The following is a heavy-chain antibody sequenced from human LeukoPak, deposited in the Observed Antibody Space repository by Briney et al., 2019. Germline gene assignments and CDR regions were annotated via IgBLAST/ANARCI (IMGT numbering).Heavy chain of an antibody. J-gene: IGHJ4*02. D-gene: IGHD3-10*01. CDR2: ISWNSGSI. CDR3: AKALRGFGEFFFDY. Sequence: QPGGSLRLSCAASGFTFDDYAMHWVRQAPGKGLEWVSGISWNSGSIGYADSVKGRFTISRDNAKNSLYLQMNSLRAEDTALYYCAKALRGFGEFFFDYWGQGTLVTVSS. CDR1: GFTFDDYA. V-gene: IGHV3-9*01.